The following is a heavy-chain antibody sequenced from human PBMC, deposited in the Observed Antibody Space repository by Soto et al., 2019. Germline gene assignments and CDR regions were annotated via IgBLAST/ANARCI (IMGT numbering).Heavy chain of an antibody. J-gene: IGHJ5*02. CDR3: VSEKDSRDWFDP. D-gene: IGHD2-15*01. V-gene: IGHV4-30-4*01. CDR1: GGSISSGDSY. Sequence: QVQLQESGPGLVKPSQTLSLTCTVSGGSISSGDSYWSGIRQSPGRGLEWIGYIYYSGSTYYNPSLKCRVTISVDTSKNQFSLKLSSVTAADTAVYYCVSEKDSRDWFDPWGQGTLVTVSS. CDR2: IYYSGST.